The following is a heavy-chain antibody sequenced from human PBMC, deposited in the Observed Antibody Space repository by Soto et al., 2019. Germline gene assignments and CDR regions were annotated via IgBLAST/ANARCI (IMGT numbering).Heavy chain of an antibody. CDR2: IRSKANSYAT. CDR3: TGGYCSGGSCYPTYGMDV. V-gene: IGHV3-73*02. J-gene: IGHJ6*02. Sequence: EVPLVESGGGLVQPGGSLKLSCAASGFTFSGSAMHWVRQASGKGLEWVGRIRSKANSYATAYAASVKGRFTISRDDSKNTAYWQMNRLKTEDTAVYYCTGGYCSGGSCYPTYGMDVWGQGTTVTVSS. D-gene: IGHD2-15*01. CDR1: GFTFSGSA.